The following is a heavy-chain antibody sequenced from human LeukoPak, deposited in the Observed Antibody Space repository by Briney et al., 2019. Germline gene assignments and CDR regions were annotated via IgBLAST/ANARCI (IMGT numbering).Heavy chain of an antibody. Sequence: GGSLRLSCAVSEFSFSNACMSWGRQAAGKGVGWGGRFNSKSNGGSIEYAAAVEGRFIVSRDDTKNTLYMRMNSLQTEDTFVSDCTTDHRRIHGGVFPDYWGQGTLVTVSS. V-gene: IGHV3-15*01. CDR2: FNSKSNGGSI. J-gene: IGHJ4*02. D-gene: IGHD3-3*01. CDR3: TTDHRRIHGGVFPDY. CDR1: EFSFSNAC.